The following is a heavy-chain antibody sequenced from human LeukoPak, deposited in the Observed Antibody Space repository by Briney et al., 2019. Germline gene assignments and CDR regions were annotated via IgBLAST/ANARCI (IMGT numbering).Heavy chain of an antibody. D-gene: IGHD3-10*01. CDR3: AKEPYGSGSLDY. CDR1: GFTFSSYG. CDR2: ISYDGSNK. J-gene: IGHJ4*02. V-gene: IGHV3-30*18. Sequence: PGGSLRLSCAASGFTFSSYGMHWVRQAPGKGLEWVAVISYDGSNKYYADSVKGRFTISRDNSKNTLYLQMNSLRPEDTALYYCAKEPYGSGSLDYWGQGVLVTVSS.